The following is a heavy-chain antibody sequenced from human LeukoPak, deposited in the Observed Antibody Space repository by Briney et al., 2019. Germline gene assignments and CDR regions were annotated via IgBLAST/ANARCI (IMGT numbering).Heavy chain of an antibody. CDR2: INPNSGGT. D-gene: IGHD3-22*01. CDR3: ARDPYDSSGYSSNYFDY. CDR1: GYTFTGYY. Sequence: ASVKVSCKASGYTFTGYYMHWVRQAPGQGLEWMGWINPNSGGTNYVQKFQGWVTMTRDTSISTAYMELSRLRSDDTAVYYCARDPYDSSGYSSNYFDYWGQGTLVTVSS. V-gene: IGHV1-2*04. J-gene: IGHJ4*02.